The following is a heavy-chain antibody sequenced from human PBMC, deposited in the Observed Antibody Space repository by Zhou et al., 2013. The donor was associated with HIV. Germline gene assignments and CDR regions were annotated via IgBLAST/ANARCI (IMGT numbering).Heavy chain of an antibody. Sequence: VQLVQSGTEVKKPGASLKVSCKASGYNFNSYGISWVRQAPGQGLEWMGGIIPIFGTANYAQRFQGRVTISADENTSTSYMELSSLRSEDTAVYYCARGGPPAGSYYNKIRDWGQGSLVTVSS. CDR1: GYNFNSYG. J-gene: IGHJ4*02. CDR3: ARGGPPAGSYYNKIRD. V-gene: IGHV1-69*13. D-gene: IGHD3-10*01. CDR2: IIPIFGTA.